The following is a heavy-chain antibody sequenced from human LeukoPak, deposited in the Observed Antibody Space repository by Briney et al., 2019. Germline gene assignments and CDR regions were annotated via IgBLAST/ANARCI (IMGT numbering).Heavy chain of an antibody. D-gene: IGHD4-11*01. CDR3: AREAPRLHSLPIYYYYYGMDV. J-gene: IGHJ6*02. CDR1: GYTFTSYG. CDR2: ISAYNGNT. V-gene: IGHV1-18*01. Sequence: GASVKVSCKASGYTFTSYGISWVRQAPGQGLEWMGWISAYNGNTNYAQKLQGRVTMTTDTSTSTAYMELRSLRSDDTAVYYCAREAPRLHSLPIYYYYYGMDVWGQGTTVTVSS.